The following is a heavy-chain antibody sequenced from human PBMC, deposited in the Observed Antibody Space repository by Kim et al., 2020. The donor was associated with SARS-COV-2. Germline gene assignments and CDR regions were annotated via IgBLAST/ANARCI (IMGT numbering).Heavy chain of an antibody. CDR1: GFTFSGYE. CDR3: AREGIAAAGFHSYYYGMDF. Sequence: GGSLRLSCAASGFTFSGYEMNWVRQAPGKGLEWVSYISSSGSTIYYADSVKGRFTISRDNAKNSLYLQMNSLRAEDTAVYYCAREGIAAAGFHSYYYGMDFWGQGTPVTVSS. D-gene: IGHD6-13*01. J-gene: IGHJ6*02. V-gene: IGHV3-48*03. CDR2: ISSSGSTI.